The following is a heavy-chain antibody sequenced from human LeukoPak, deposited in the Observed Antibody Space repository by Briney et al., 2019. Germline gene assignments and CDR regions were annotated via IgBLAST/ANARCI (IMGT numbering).Heavy chain of an antibody. J-gene: IGHJ5*02. CDR2: INADGSAT. D-gene: IGHD2-2*01. V-gene: IGHV3-74*01. CDR1: GFTFGSHW. CDR3: VRGALRDCSYTSCTRGNWFDP. Sequence: GGSLRLSCAASGFTFGSHWMHWGRQAPEKGLVGVSHINADGSATYYAASVKGRFTISRDNARNTLYLQMHSLTAEDTGVYYCVRGALRDCSYTSCTRGNWFDPWGQGTLVTVSS.